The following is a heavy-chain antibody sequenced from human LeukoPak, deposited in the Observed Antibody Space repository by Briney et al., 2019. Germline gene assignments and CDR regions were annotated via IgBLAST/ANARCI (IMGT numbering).Heavy chain of an antibody. CDR3: ARRRRTMIWFDP. Sequence: SETLSLTCAVYGGSFSGYYWSWIRQPPGKGLEWIGEINHSGSTNYNPSLKSRVTISVDTSNNQFSLKLSSVTAADTAVYYCARRRRTMIWFDPWGRGTLVTVSS. V-gene: IGHV4-34*01. CDR2: INHSGST. D-gene: IGHD1-1*01. J-gene: IGHJ5*02. CDR1: GGSFSGYY.